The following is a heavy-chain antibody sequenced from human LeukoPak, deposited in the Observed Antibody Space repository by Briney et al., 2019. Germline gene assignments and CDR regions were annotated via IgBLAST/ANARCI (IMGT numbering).Heavy chain of an antibody. J-gene: IGHJ4*02. Sequence: GGSLRLSCAASGFTFSRYGMSWVRQAPGKGLEWVSAISGSGGSTYYADSVKGRFTISRDNSKNTLYLQMNSLRAEDTAVYYCAKMTGGYFDYWGQGTLVTVSS. CDR2: ISGSGGST. CDR1: GFTFSRYG. CDR3: AKMTGGYFDY. V-gene: IGHV3-23*01.